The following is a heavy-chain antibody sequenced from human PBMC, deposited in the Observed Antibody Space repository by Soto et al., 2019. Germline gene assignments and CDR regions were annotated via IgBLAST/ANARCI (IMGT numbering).Heavy chain of an antibody. Sequence: GESLKISCKGSGYSFTSYWIGWVRQMPGKGLDWMGIIYPGDSDTRYSPSFQGQVTISADKSISTAYLQWSSLKASDTAMYYCARTIVGATSYYYYGMDVWGQGTTVTVSS. CDR1: GYSFTSYW. CDR3: ARTIVGATSYYYYGMDV. J-gene: IGHJ6*02. CDR2: IYPGDSDT. D-gene: IGHD1-26*01. V-gene: IGHV5-51*01.